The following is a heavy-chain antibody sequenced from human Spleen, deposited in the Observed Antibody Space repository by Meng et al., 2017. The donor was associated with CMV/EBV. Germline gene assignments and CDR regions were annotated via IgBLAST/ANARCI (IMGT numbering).Heavy chain of an antibody. CDR2: IDIDGRDI. CDR3: ARGLEENLGWEMGY. D-gene: IGHD1-26*01. J-gene: IGHJ4*02. Sequence: ELKLVESGGGIVQPGGSRRLSCAVSGFTLRNYWMHWVRQVPGKGLEWVSRIDIDGRDITYADSVRGRLTISRDTAKNTLYLEMNSLRVEDTAIYYCARGLEENLGWEMGYWGQGTLVTVSS. V-gene: IGHV3-74*03. CDR1: GFTLRNYW.